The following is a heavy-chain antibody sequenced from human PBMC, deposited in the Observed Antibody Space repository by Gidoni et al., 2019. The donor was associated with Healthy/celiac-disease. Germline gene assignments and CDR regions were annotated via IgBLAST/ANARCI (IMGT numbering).Heavy chain of an antibody. CDR2: IYYSGST. Sequence: QLQLQESGPGLVKPSETLSLTCTVSGGSISSRSYYWGWIRQPPGKGLEWIGSIYYSGSTYYNPSLKSRGTISVDTAKNQFSLKLSSVTAADTAVYYCAKTGSSWYLSRFDPWGQGTLVTVSS. D-gene: IGHD6-13*01. CDR1: GGSISSRSYY. J-gene: IGHJ5*02. CDR3: AKTGSSWYLSRFDP. V-gene: IGHV4-39*01.